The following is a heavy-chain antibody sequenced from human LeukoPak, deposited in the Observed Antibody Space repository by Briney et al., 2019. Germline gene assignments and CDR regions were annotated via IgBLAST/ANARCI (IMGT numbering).Heavy chain of an antibody. CDR1: GFTFSSYA. Sequence: PGGSPRLSCAASGFTFSSYAMSWVRQAPGKGLEWVSAISGSGGSTYYADSVKGRFTISRDNSKNTLYLQMNSLRAEDTAVYYCAKDPDIVVVPAAPYGMDVWGQGTTVTVSS. V-gene: IGHV3-23*01. D-gene: IGHD2-2*01. CDR3: AKDPDIVVVPAAPYGMDV. CDR2: ISGSGGST. J-gene: IGHJ6*02.